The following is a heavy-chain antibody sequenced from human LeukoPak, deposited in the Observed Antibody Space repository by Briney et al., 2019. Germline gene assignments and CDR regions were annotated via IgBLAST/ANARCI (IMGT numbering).Heavy chain of an antibody. V-gene: IGHV4-59*01. CDR2: INYSGST. J-gene: IGHJ4*02. D-gene: IGHD3-9*01. Sequence: SETLSLTCTVSGGSISSYYWSWIRQPPGKGLKWIGYINYSGSTNYNPSLKSRVTISVDTSKNQFSLKLSSVTAADTAVYYCATQTGYYNPFDNWGQGTLVTVSS. CDR1: GGSISSYY. CDR3: ATQTGYYNPFDN.